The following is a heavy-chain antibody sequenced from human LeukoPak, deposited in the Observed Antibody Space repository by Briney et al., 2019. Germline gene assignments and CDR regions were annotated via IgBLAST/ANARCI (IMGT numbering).Heavy chain of an antibody. Sequence: GGSLRLSCAASGFTFRNYAMHWVRQAPGKGLEWVSLIYSGGSTYYADSVKGRFTISRDNSKNTLYLQMNSLRAEDTAVYYCAKVAEVGATGYYYYMDVWGKGTTVTISS. CDR1: GFTFRNYA. CDR3: AKVAEVGATGYYYYMDV. V-gene: IGHV3-66*01. D-gene: IGHD1-26*01. J-gene: IGHJ6*03. CDR2: IYSGGST.